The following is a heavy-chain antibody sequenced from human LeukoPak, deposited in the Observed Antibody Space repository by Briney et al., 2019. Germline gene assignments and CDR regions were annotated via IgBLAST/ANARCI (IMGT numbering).Heavy chain of an antibody. Sequence: PGGSLRLSCAASGFTFSSYGMHWVRQAPGKGLEWVAVISYDGSNKYYADSVKGRFIISRDNSKNTLYLQMNSLRAEDTAVYYCAKDELRFLEWLLSRMDVWGQGTTVTVSS. CDR3: AKDELRFLEWLLSRMDV. CDR2: ISYDGSNK. D-gene: IGHD3-3*01. V-gene: IGHV3-30*18. J-gene: IGHJ6*02. CDR1: GFTFSSYG.